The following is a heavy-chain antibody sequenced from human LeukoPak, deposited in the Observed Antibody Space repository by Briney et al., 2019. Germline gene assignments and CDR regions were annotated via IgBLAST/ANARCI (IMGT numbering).Heavy chain of an antibody. CDR3: AGQDGIGYYNV. Sequence: SETLSLTCTVSGGSISSYYWSWIRQPPGKALEWIGYAHYSGSTNYDASLESRVTISLDTSKNQFSLKLTSVTGSVTAVYYCAGQDGIGYYNVWGQGTTVTVSS. V-gene: IGHV4-59*08. D-gene: IGHD3-3*01. CDR2: AHYSGST. J-gene: IGHJ6*02. CDR1: GGSISSYY.